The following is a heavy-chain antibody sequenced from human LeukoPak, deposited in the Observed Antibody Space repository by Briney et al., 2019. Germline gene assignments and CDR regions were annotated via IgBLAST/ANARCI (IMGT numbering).Heavy chain of an antibody. V-gene: IGHV1-18*01. CDR2: ISAYNGNT. CDR3: ARDKVEIPRYNWFDP. J-gene: IGHJ5*02. Sequence: RASVKVSCKASGYTFTSYGISWVRQAPGQGLEWMGWISAYNGNTNYAQKLQGRVTMTTDTSTSTAYMELRSLRSDDTAVYYCARDKVEIPRYNWFDPWGQGTLVTVSS. D-gene: IGHD2-21*01. CDR1: GYTFTSYG.